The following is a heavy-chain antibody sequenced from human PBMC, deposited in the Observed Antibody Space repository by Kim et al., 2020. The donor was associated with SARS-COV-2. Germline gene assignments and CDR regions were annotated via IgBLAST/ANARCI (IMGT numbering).Heavy chain of an antibody. D-gene: IGHD6-13*01. J-gene: IGHJ4*02. CDR1: GFTFSSYS. CDR3: ARDEFLEAAAGTPFDY. V-gene: IGHV3-21*01. CDR2: ISSSSSYI. Sequence: GGSLRLSCAASGFTFSSYSMNWVRQAPGKGLEWVSSISSSSSYIYYADSVKGRFTISRDNAKNSLYLQMNSLRAEDTAVYYCARDEFLEAAAGTPFDYWGQGTLVTVSS.